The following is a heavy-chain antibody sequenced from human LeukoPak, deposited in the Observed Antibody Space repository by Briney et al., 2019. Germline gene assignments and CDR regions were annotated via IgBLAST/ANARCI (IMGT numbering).Heavy chain of an antibody. CDR3: ARDPRIEWELYFDY. D-gene: IGHD1-26*01. CDR1: GFTFSSYG. CDR2: IWYDGSNK. J-gene: IGHJ4*02. Sequence: GRSLRLSCAASGFTFSSYGMHWVRQAPGKGLEWVAVIWYDGSNKYYADSVKGRFTISRGNSKSTLYLQMNSLRAEDTAVYYCARDPRIEWELYFDYWGQGTLVTVSS. V-gene: IGHV3-33*01.